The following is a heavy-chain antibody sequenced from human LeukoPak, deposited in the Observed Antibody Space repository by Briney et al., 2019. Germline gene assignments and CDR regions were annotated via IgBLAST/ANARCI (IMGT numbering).Heavy chain of an antibody. D-gene: IGHD3-3*01. CDR1: GFTFNYYW. CDR2: IKQDGGEI. CDR3: ARVSRSGYYGEY. V-gene: IGHV3-7*01. Sequence: PGGSLRLSCAASGFTFNYYWMTWVRQAPGKGLEWVANIKQDGGEIYYVDSVKGRFTVSRDNAKKSLYLQMNSLRAEDTAVYYCARVSRSGYYGEYWGQGTLVTVSS. J-gene: IGHJ4*02.